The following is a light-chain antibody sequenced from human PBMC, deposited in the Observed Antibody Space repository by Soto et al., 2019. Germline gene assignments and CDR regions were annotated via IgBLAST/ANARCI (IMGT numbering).Light chain of an antibody. Sequence: QSALTQPASVSGSPGQSITISCAGTSSDVGGYNYVSWYQQHAGKAPKLMIYEVRNRPSGVSNRFSGSKSGNTASLTISGLQPGDEADYYCSSYTTSSYTYVFGTGTKVTVL. V-gene: IGLV2-14*01. J-gene: IGLJ1*01. CDR1: SSDVGGYNY. CDR2: EVR. CDR3: SSYTTSSYTYV.